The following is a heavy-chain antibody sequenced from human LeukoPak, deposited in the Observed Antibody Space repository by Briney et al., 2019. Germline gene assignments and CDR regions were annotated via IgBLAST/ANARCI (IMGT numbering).Heavy chain of an antibody. V-gene: IGHV4-59*01. Sequence: PSETLSLTCAVYGGSFSGYYWSWIRQPPGKGLEWIGYIYYSGSTNYNPSLKSRVTISVDTSKNQFSLKLSSVTAADTAVYYCARVVDRGYGKYFDSSFNWFDPWGQGTLVTVSS. D-gene: IGHD3-9*01. CDR2: IYYSGST. J-gene: IGHJ5*02. CDR3: ARVVDRGYGKYFDSSFNWFDP. CDR1: GGSFSGYY.